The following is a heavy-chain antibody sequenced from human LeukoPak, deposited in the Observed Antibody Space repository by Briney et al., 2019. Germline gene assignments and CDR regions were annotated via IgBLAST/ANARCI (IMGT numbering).Heavy chain of an antibody. CDR3: ARVDRYFDWLLFDY. D-gene: IGHD3-9*01. J-gene: IGHJ4*02. V-gene: IGHV1-18*01. CDR1: GYTFTSYG. CDR2: ISAYNGNT. Sequence: GASVKVSCKASGYTFTSYGISWVRQAPGQGLEWMGWISAYNGNTNYAQKLQGRVTMTTDTSTSTAYMELRSLRSDDTAVYYCARVDRYFDWLLFDYWGQGTLVTVSS.